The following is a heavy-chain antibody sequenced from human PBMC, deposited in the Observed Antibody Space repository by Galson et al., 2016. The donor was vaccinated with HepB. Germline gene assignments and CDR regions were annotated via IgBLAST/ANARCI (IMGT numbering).Heavy chain of an antibody. Sequence: SLRLSCAASGFTFSNYGMHWVRQAPGKGLEWVAVIWYDGSEKYYADSVKGRFTISRDNSKNTLHLQMNSLRAEDTAVYYCAKAYGSGSSFYYYYGMDVWGQGTTVTVSS. D-gene: IGHD3-10*01. J-gene: IGHJ6*02. CDR1: GFTFSNYG. CDR3: AKAYGSGSSFYYYYGMDV. CDR2: IWYDGSEK. V-gene: IGHV3-33*06.